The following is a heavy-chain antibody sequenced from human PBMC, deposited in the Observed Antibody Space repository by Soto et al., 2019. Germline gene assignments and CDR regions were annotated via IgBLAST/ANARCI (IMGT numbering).Heavy chain of an antibody. J-gene: IGHJ3*02. CDR3: ARDRYYYDSSGYVDAFDI. CDR2: IIPIFGTA. D-gene: IGHD3-22*01. V-gene: IGHV1-69*13. CDR1: GGTFSSYA. Sequence: SVKVSCKASGGTFSSYAISWVRQAPGQGLEWMGGIIPIFGTANYAQKFQGRVTITADESTSTAYMELSSLRSEGTAVYYCARDRYYYDSSGYVDAFDIWGQGTMVTVSS.